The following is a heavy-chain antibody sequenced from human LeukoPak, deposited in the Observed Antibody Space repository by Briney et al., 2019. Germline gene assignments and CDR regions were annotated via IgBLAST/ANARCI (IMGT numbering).Heavy chain of an antibody. CDR3: ARGSTTVTTLLDY. D-gene: IGHD4-17*01. CDR2: ISSNGGST. CDR1: GFTFSSYA. V-gene: IGHV3-64*01. J-gene: IGHJ4*02. Sequence: GGSLRLSCAASGFTFSSYAMHWVRQAPGKGLEYVSAISSNGGSTYYANSVKGRFTISRDNSKNTLYLQMGSLRAEDMAVYYCARGSTTVTTLLDYWGQGTLVTVSS.